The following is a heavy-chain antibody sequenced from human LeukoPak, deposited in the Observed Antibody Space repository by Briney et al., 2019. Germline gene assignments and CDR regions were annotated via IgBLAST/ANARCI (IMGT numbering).Heavy chain of an antibody. CDR3: VILWFGELYSFDY. Sequence: GGSLRLSCAASGFTFSSYGMHWVRQAPGKGLEWVAVISYDGSNKYYADSVKGRFTISRDNSKNTLYLQMNSLRAEDTAVYYCVILWFGELYSFDYWGQGTLVTVPS. J-gene: IGHJ4*02. D-gene: IGHD3-10*01. CDR1: GFTFSSYG. V-gene: IGHV3-30*03. CDR2: ISYDGSNK.